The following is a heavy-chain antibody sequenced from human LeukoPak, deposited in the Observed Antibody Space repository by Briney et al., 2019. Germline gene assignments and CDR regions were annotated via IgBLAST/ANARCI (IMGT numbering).Heavy chain of an antibody. CDR1: GFTVSSNY. D-gene: IGHD6-19*01. CDR3: ARDGYSSGGLLDC. Sequence: PGGSLRLSCAASGFTVSSNYMSWVRQAPGKGLEWVSVIYSGGSTYYADSVKGRFTISRDNSKNTLYLQMNSLRAEDTAVYYCARDGYSSGGLLDCWGQGTLVTVSS. CDR2: IYSGGST. V-gene: IGHV3-66*02. J-gene: IGHJ4*02.